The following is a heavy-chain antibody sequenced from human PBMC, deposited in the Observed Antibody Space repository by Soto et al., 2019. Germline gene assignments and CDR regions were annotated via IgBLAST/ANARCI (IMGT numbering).Heavy chain of an antibody. D-gene: IGHD2-15*01. Sequence: PSETLSLTCTVSGVSFTNYYWTWMRQPPGKGLECIGFIFSSGNTTYDPSLKSRVTISLDTSKNQLFLQLTTVTAADTAVYYCARGSGRAFCGMGSYSRMASFWDYWAQGTQVTVSS. V-gene: IGHV4-59*01. J-gene: IGHJ4*02. CDR3: ARGSGRAFCGMGSYSRMASFWDY. CDR1: GVSFTNYY. CDR2: IFSSGNT.